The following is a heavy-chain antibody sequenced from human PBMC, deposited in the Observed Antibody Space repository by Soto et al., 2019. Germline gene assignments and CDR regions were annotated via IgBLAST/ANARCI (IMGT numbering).Heavy chain of an antibody. CDR1: GYTFTSYG. CDR3: ARSTGSASCFDP. J-gene: IGHJ5*02. Sequence: QVQLVQSGAEVKKPGASVKVSCKASGYTFTSYGISWVRQAPGQGLAWMGWISACNGNTNYAQKLQGRATMTTATATSTAYMELRSLRSDDTAVLYCARSTGSASCFDPWGQRTLVTVSS. V-gene: IGHV1-18*01. D-gene: IGHD2-21*01. CDR2: ISACNGNT.